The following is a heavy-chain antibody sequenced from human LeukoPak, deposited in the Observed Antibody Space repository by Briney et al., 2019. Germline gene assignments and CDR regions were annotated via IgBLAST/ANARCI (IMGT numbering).Heavy chain of an antibody. J-gene: IGHJ6*02. CDR1: GYSFTSYW. V-gene: IGHV5-51*01. CDR2: IYPGDSDT. D-gene: IGHD3-22*01. Sequence: GESLKISCKGSGYSFTSYWIGWVRQMPGKGLEWMGIIYPGDSDTRYSPSFQGQVTISADKSISTAYLQWSSLKASDTAMYYCASGRVVVINDYYYYGMDVWGQGTTVTVSS. CDR3: ASGRVVVINDYYYYGMDV.